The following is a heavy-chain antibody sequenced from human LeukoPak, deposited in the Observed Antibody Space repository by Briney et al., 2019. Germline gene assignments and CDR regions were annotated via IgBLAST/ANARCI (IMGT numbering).Heavy chain of an antibody. CDR3: AKGRSGGAYDAFDI. J-gene: IGHJ3*02. CDR1: AFTFSSYG. D-gene: IGHD3-10*01. Sequence: GGSLRLSCAASAFTFSSYGMHWVRQAPGKGLESVAFIQYYGGNKFYADSVKGRFTISRDNSKNTLYLQMNSLRAEDTAMYYCAKGRSGGAYDAFDIWGQGTMVTVPS. V-gene: IGHV3-30*02. CDR2: IQYYGGNK.